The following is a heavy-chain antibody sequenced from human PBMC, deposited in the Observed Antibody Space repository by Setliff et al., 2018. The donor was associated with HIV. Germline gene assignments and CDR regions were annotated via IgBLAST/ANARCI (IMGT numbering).Heavy chain of an antibody. CDR3: AREKDPRSGSGSWAFDM. Sequence: SETLSLTCTVSGGSISGGDYYWSWIRQPPGKGLEWIGYISYSGNTYYNPSLKSRVTISIDTSKNQFSLKLNSVTAADTAVYYCAREKDPRSGSGSWAFDMWGQGTQVTVSS. V-gene: IGHV4-30-4*08. CDR1: GGSISGGDYY. J-gene: IGHJ3*02. D-gene: IGHD3-10*01. CDR2: ISYSGNT.